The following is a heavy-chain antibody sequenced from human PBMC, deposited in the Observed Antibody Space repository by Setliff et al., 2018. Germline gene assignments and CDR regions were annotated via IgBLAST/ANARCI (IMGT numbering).Heavy chain of an antibody. J-gene: IGHJ4*02. V-gene: IGHV4-34*01. CDR2: AHQSGTT. Sequence: SETLSLTCAVYGGSFSTYFWSWIRQPPGKGLEWIGTAHQSGTTFYNPSLKGRVTMSVDTSKSQFSLKLNSVTATDTAVYYCARQPTGTYQWTFDSWGQGTLVTVSS. CDR3: ARQPTGTYQWTFDS. CDR1: GGSFSTYF. D-gene: IGHD1-26*01.